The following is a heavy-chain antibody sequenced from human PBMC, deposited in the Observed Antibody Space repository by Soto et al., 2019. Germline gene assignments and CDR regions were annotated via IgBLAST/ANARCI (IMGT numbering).Heavy chain of an antibody. CDR2: MNPNSGNT. Sequence: QVKLVQSGAEVKKPGASVKVSCKASGYTFTSYDINWVRQATGQGLEWMGWMNPNSGNTGYAQKFQGRVTMTRNTTISTAYMELSSLRSDDTAAYYCARERGSGSYYTPWFDTWGQGTLVTVSS. D-gene: IGHD3-10*01. J-gene: IGHJ5*02. CDR3: ARERGSGSYYTPWFDT. V-gene: IGHV1-8*01. CDR1: GYTFTSYD.